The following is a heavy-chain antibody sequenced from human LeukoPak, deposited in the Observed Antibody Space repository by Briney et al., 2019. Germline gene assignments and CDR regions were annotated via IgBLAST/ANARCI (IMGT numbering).Heavy chain of an antibody. CDR1: GYSFTTYW. CDR2: IYPGNSDT. D-gene: IGHD6-13*01. Sequence: GESLKISCKGSGYSFTTYWIGWVRQMPGKGLEWVGLIYPGNSDTRYNPSFQGQVTISADRSIDTAYLQWGSLQASDSAIYYCARNGAACTPNRFFNWFDPWGQGTLVTVSS. V-gene: IGHV5-51*01. J-gene: IGHJ5*02. CDR3: ARNGAACTPNRFFNWFDP.